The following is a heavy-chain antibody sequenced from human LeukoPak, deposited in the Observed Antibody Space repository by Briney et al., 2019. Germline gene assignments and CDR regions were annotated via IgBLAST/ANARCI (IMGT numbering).Heavy chain of an antibody. V-gene: IGHV3-7*01. CDR2: IKQDGSEK. CDR3: ARDSGDY. D-gene: IGHD3-10*01. CDR1: GFTFSSYS. J-gene: IGHJ4*02. Sequence: AGGSLRLSCAASGFTFSSYSMNWVRQAPGKGLGWVANIKQDGSEKYYVDSVKGRFTISRDNAKNSLYLQMNSLRAEDTAVYYCARDSGDYWGQGTLVTVSS.